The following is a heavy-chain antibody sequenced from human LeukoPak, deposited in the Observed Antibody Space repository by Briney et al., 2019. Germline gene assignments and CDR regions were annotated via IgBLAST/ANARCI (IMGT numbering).Heavy chain of an antibody. CDR3: ARDVETSSWTNPPLDY. Sequence: GGSLRLSCAASGFTFRSYGMHWVRQAPGKGLEWVAFIRYDGSNKYYADSVKGRFTISRDNSKNTLYLQMNSLRAEDTAVYYCARDVETSSWTNPPLDYWGQGTLVTVST. J-gene: IGHJ4*02. D-gene: IGHD6-13*01. CDR2: IRYDGSNK. CDR1: GFTFRSYG. V-gene: IGHV3-30*02.